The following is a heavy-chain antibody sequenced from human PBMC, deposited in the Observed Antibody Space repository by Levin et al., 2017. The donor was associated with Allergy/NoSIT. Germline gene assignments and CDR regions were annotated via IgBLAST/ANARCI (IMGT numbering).Heavy chain of an antibody. CDR3: ARDRAAAGLDEFDY. V-gene: IGHV3-48*03. CDR1: GFTFSSYE. J-gene: IGHJ4*02. CDR2: ISSSGSTI. Sequence: PGGSLRLSCAASGFTFSSYEMNWVRQAPGKGLEWVSYISSSGSTIYYADSVKGRFTISRDNAKNSLYLQMNSLRAEDTAVYYCARDRAAAGLDEFDYWGQGTLVTVSS. D-gene: IGHD6-13*01.